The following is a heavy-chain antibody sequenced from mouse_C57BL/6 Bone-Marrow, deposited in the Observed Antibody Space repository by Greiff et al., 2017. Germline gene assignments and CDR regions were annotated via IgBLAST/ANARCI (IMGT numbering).Heavy chain of an antibody. Sequence: QVQLKQSGPELVKPGASVKISCKASGYAFSSSWMNWVKQRPGKGLEWIGRIYPGDGDTNYNGKFKGKATLTADKSSSTAYMQLSSLTSEDSEVYFCARGGLLRAMDYWGQGTSVTVSS. J-gene: IGHJ4*01. CDR1: GYAFSSSW. CDR2: IYPGDGDT. CDR3: ARGGLLRAMDY. V-gene: IGHV1-82*01. D-gene: IGHD1-1*01.